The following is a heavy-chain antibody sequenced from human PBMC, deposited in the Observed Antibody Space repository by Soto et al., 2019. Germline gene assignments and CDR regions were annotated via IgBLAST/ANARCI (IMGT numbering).Heavy chain of an antibody. J-gene: IGHJ6*02. V-gene: IGHV4-4*07. D-gene: IGHD3-10*01. CDR2: IDTSGTT. CDR1: GGSISSYY. CDR3: ARGPRGYVYYHGMDV. Sequence: SETLSLTYTVSGGSISSYYVSWIRQSAGKGLEWIGRIDTSGTTNYNPSLKSRVTMSVDASKNHFSLNLSSVTAADTAVYYCARGPRGYVYYHGMDVWGQGTTVTVSS.